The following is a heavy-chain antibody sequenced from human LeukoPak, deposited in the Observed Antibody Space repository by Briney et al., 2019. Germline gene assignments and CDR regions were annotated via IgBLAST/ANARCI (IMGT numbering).Heavy chain of an antibody. CDR3: ASGGHSGWIGNFDY. CDR1: GFTFDDYG. CDR2: INWNGGST. Sequence: GGSLRLSCAASGFTFDDYGMSWVRQAPGKGLEWVSGINWNGGSTGYADSVKGRFTISRDNAKNSLYLQMNSLRAEDAALYYCASGGHSGWIGNFDYWGQGTLVTVSS. D-gene: IGHD4-23*01. V-gene: IGHV3-20*04. J-gene: IGHJ4*02.